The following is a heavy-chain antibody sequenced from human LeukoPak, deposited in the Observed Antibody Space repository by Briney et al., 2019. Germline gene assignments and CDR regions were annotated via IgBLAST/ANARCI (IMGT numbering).Heavy chain of an antibody. CDR1: GYTFTGYY. CDR3: ARDSSTSYYYYGMDV. CDR2: INPNSGGT. J-gene: IGHJ6*02. D-gene: IGHD2-2*01. Sequence: ASVKVSCKASGYTFTGYYMHWVRQAPGQGLEWMGWINPNSGGTNYAQKFQGRVTMTSDTSISTAYMELSRLRSDDTAVYYCARDSSTSYYYYGMDVWGQGTTVTVSS. V-gene: IGHV1-2*02.